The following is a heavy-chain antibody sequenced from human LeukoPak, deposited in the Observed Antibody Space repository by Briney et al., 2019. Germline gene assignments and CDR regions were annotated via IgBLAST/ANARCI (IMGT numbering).Heavy chain of an antibody. CDR1: GGSFSGYY. J-gene: IGHJ5*02. D-gene: IGHD3-16*02. V-gene: IGHV4-34*01. Sequence: SETLSLTCAVYGGSFSGYYWSWIRQPPGKGLEWIGEINHSGSTNYNPSLKSRVTISVDTSKNQFSLKLSSVTAADTAVYYCARVFGARMITFGGVIAYNWFDPWGQGILVTVSS. CDR2: INHSGST. CDR3: ARVFGARMITFGGVIAYNWFDP.